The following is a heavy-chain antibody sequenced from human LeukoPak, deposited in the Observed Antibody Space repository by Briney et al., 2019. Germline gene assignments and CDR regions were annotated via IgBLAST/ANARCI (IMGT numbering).Heavy chain of an antibody. D-gene: IGHD3-22*01. CDR1: GGTFSSYA. CDR2: ISAYNGNT. CDR3: ARGPNSSGYYWFFDY. Sequence: ASVTVSCTASGGTFSSYAISWVRQAPGQGLEWMGWISAYNGNTNYAQTLQGRVTMTTDTSTSTAYMELGSLRSDDTAVYYCARGPNSSGYYWFFDYWGQGTLVTVSS. J-gene: IGHJ4*02. V-gene: IGHV1-18*01.